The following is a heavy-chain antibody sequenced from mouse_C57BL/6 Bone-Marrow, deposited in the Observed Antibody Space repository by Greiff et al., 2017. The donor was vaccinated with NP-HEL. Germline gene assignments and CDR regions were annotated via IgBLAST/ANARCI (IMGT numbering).Heavy chain of an antibody. V-gene: IGHV2-2*01. Sequence: VQVVESGPGLVQPSQSLSITCTVSGFSLTSYGVHWVRQSPGKGLEWLGVIWSGGSTDYNAAFISRLSISKDNSKSQVFFKMNSLQADDTAIYYCARKDGSWFAYWGQGTLVTVSA. D-gene: IGHD2-3*01. CDR2: IWSGGST. J-gene: IGHJ3*01. CDR1: GFSLTSYG. CDR3: ARKDGSWFAY.